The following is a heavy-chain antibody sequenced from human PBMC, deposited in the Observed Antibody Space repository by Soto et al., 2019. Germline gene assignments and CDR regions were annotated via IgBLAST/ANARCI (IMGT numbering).Heavy chain of an antibody. D-gene: IGHD2-2*01. CDR3: ARVVPGAEAWFGP. J-gene: IGHJ5*02. CDR2: ISLYSDGT. V-gene: IGHV1-18*01. CDR1: GYTFSNYG. Sequence: QVQLVQSGGEVKRPGASVKVSCKTSGYTFSNYGITWVRQAPGQPLEWLGWISLYSDGTNYAQKFQGRVSMTTDTSTTTAYMELRILRSDDTAVYYGARVVPGAEAWFGPWGQGTLVTFSS.